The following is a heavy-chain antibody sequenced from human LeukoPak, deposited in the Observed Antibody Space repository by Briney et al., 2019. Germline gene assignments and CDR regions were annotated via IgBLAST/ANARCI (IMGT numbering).Heavy chain of an antibody. CDR1: GFTVSNNY. CDR2: ISYDGSNK. CDR3: ARDEVGAFDY. D-gene: IGHD1-26*01. J-gene: IGHJ4*02. Sequence: GGSLRLSCAASGFTVSNNYMSWVRQAPGKGLEWVAVISYDGSNKYYADSVKGRFTISRDNSKNTLYLQMNSLRAEDTAVYYCARDEVGAFDYWGQGTLVTVSS. V-gene: IGHV3-30*03.